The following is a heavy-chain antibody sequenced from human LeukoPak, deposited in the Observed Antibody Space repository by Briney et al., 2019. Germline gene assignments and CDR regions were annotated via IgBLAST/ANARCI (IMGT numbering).Heavy chain of an antibody. Sequence: SETLSLTCTVSGYSISSGYYWGWIRQPPGKGLEWIGSIYHSGSTYYNPSLKSRVAISVDTSKNQFSLKLSSVTAADTAVYYCARAYGDFRFSAFDIWGQGTMVTVSS. J-gene: IGHJ3*02. CDR1: GYSISSGYY. CDR3: ARAYGDFRFSAFDI. CDR2: IYHSGST. D-gene: IGHD4-17*01. V-gene: IGHV4-38-2*02.